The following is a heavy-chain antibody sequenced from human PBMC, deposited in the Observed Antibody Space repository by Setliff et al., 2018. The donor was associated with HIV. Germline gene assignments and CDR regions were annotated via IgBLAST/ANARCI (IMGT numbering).Heavy chain of an antibody. Sequence: LSLTCAVYGGSFHDYYWTWIRQPPGKGLEWIGQIDHSGSTKYNASLKSRVPISIDTSKNQISRKLSSVTAADTAVYYCARGLNYDGSGSYLPLGYWGQGTLVTVSS. J-gene: IGHJ4*02. V-gene: IGHV4-34*01. CDR2: IDHSGST. D-gene: IGHD3-10*01. CDR1: GGSFHDYY. CDR3: ARGLNYDGSGSYLPLGY.